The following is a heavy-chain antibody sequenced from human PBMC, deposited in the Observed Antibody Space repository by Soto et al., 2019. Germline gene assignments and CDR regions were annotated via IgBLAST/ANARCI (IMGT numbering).Heavy chain of an antibody. CDR1: GFTFSHYA. D-gene: IGHD1-26*01. V-gene: IGHV3-30*18. J-gene: IGHJ4*02. CDR3: AKDGSHNFDY. CDR2: MSYDGSNE. Sequence: QVQLVESGGGVVQPGRSLRLSCAASGFTFSHYAMHWVRQAPGKGLEWVALMSYDGSNEYYADSVKGRFTISRDNSKNTQYLQMNSLRAEETAVYYCAKDGSHNFDYWGQGTLGTVSS.